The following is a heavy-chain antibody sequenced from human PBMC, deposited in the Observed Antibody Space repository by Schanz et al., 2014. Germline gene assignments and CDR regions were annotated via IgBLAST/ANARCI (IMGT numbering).Heavy chain of an antibody. CDR3: ARRIAARSGVGYDYHYGMDV. D-gene: IGHD6-6*01. J-gene: IGHJ6*02. CDR2: ISYSGST. CDR1: GGSVRTYY. Sequence: QVQLQESGPGLVKPSETLSLTCAVSGGSVRTYYWNWIRQSPEKGLEWIGYISYSGSTNYNPSLRSRVTISLDRSRNQFSLNLRTVTAADTAIYYCARRIAARSGVGYDYHYGMDVWGQGTTVIVSS. V-gene: IGHV4-59*02.